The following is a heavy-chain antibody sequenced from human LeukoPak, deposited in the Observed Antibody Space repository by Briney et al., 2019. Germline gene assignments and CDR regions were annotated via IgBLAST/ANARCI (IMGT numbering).Heavy chain of an antibody. CDR2: ISTHNDNT. CDR3: ARDFGVTMVRGSGWFDP. Sequence: GASVKVSCKGSGYTFTSYGISWVRQAPGQGLEWMGWISTHNDNTNYAQKLQDRVTMTTDTSASTAYMELRSLRSDDTAVYYCARDFGVTMVRGSGWFDPWGQGTLVTVSS. V-gene: IGHV1-18*01. J-gene: IGHJ5*02. CDR1: GYTFTSYG. D-gene: IGHD3-10*01.